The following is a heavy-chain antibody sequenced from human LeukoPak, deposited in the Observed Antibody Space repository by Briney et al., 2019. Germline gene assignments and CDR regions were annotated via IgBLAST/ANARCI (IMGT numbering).Heavy chain of an antibody. D-gene: IGHD6-13*01. V-gene: IGHV1-8*01. CDR1: GYTFTSYD. J-gene: IGHJ4*02. Sequence: ASVKVSCRASGYTFTSYDINWVRQATGQGLEWMGWMNPKSGYTAYAQKLQGRVTMTRDTSINTAYMELSSLRSEDTAVYYCARAEPRGSVWYPYWGQGTLVTVSS. CDR3: ARAEPRGSVWYPY. CDR2: MNPKSGYT.